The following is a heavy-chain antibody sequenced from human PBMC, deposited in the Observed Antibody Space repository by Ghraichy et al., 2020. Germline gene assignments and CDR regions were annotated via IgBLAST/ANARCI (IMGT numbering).Heavy chain of an antibody. CDR3: AKGVDFPGWYYDRSGYPYFDH. CDR1: GFTFGSYA. Sequence: GGSLRLSCAASGFTFGSYAMSWVRQAPGKGLEWVSTISGSGGSTYHADSVKGRFTISRDNSKNTLYLQMNSLRAEDTAVYYCAKGVDFPGWYYDRSGYPYFDHWGQGTLVTVSS. V-gene: IGHV3-23*01. CDR2: ISGSGGST. D-gene: IGHD3-22*01. J-gene: IGHJ4*02.